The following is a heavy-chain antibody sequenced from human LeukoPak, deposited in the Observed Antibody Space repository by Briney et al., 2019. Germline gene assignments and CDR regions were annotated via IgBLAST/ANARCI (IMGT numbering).Heavy chain of an antibody. CDR1: GYTFTSYD. Sequence: ASVKVPCKASGYTFTSYDINWVRQATGQGLEWMGWMNPNSGNTGYAQKFQGRVTITRNTSISTAYMELSSLRSEDTAVYYCARGGGVVKGYYYYYMDVWGKGTTVTVSS. D-gene: IGHD3-3*01. CDR3: ARGGGVVKGYYYYYMDV. J-gene: IGHJ6*03. V-gene: IGHV1-8*03. CDR2: MNPNSGNT.